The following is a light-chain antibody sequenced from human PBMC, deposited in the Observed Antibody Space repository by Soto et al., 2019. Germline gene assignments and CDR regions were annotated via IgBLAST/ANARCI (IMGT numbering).Light chain of an antibody. CDR3: QQRSNWPRTT. V-gene: IGKV3-11*01. CDR1: QTVSSNY. J-gene: IGKJ5*01. Sequence: EIILTQSPDTLSLSPGERATLSCRASQTVSSNYLAWYQQKPGQDRRILIYDASNRATGIPARFSGSGSGTEFTLTISSLEHEDFAVYYCQQRSNWPRTTFGQGTRLEIK. CDR2: DAS.